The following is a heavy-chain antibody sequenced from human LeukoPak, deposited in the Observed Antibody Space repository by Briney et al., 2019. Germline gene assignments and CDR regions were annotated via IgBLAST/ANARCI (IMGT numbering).Heavy chain of an antibody. D-gene: IGHD3-10*01. CDR3: AKIPDYYGSVSMDV. CDR2: ISGSGGST. J-gene: IGHJ6*02. V-gene: IGHV3-23*01. Sequence: PWGSLRLSCAASGFTFSSYAMSWVRQAPGKGLEWVSAISGSGGSTYYADSVKGRFTISRDNSKNTLYLQMNSLRAEDTAVYYCAKIPDYYGSVSMDVWGQGTTVTVSS. CDR1: GFTFSSYA.